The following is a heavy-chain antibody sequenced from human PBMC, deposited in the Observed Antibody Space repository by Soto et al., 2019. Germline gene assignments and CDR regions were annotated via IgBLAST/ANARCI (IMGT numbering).Heavy chain of an antibody. CDR2: IVVGSGNT. Sequence: SVKVSCKAPGYTFTGYYMQRVRQARGQRLEWIGWIVVGSGNTNYAQKFQERVTITRDMSTSTAYMELSSLRSEDTAVYYCAAIRWGWLRIEAFDIWGQGTMVTVSS. V-gene: IGHV1-58*02. D-gene: IGHD5-12*01. CDR3: AAIRWGWLRIEAFDI. J-gene: IGHJ3*02. CDR1: GYTFTGYY.